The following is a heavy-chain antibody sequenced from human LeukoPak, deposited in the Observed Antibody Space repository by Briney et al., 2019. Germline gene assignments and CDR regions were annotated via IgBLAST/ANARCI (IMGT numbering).Heavy chain of an antibody. CDR3: ARRLWFGELWGSDV. J-gene: IGHJ6*04. CDR2: INPNSGDT. Sequence: GASVKVSCKASGYIFTGYYMHWVRQAPGQGLEWMGWINPNSGDTNYAQKFQGRVTMTRDTSISTAYMELSRLRSDNTAVYYCARRLWFGELWGSDVWGKGTTVTVSS. CDR1: GYIFTGYY. D-gene: IGHD3-10*01. V-gene: IGHV1-2*02.